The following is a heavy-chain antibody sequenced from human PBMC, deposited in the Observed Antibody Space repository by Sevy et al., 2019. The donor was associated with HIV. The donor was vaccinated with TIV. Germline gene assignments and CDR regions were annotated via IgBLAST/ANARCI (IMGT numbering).Heavy chain of an antibody. J-gene: IGHJ4*02. CDR3: ARTKGPYSSSWYYFDF. CDR1: GFTFSSYS. Sequence: GGSLRLSCAASGFTFSSYSMNWVRQAPGKGLEWVSYISSSSSTIYNAGSVKGRFTISRDNAKNSLYLQMNSLRDEDTAVYYCARTKGPYSSSWYYFDFWGQRTLVTVSS. V-gene: IGHV3-48*02. D-gene: IGHD6-13*01. CDR2: ISSSSSTI.